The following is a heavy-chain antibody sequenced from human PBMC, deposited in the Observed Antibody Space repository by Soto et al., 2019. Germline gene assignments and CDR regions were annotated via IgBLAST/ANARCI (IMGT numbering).Heavy chain of an antibody. D-gene: IGHD2-8*02. CDR3: ARGDCTDTTCDPWFGP. Sequence: PXESLTLSWQRSGHAFSSYLSAWVLHMPGKGLEWMGIIYPGDSDTRYSPSFQGQVTISVDKSITTAYLQWSSLKASDTAMYYCARGDCTDTTCDPWFGPRGQRPLVSVSS. CDR2: IYPGDSDT. J-gene: IGHJ5*02. CDR1: GHAFSSYL. V-gene: IGHV5-51*01.